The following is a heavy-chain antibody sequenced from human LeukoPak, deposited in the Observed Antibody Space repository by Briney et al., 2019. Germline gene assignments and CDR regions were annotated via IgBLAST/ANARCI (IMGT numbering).Heavy chain of an antibody. CDR2: IYHSGST. Sequence: SETLSLTCAVSGYSISSGYYWGWIRQPPGKGLEWIGSIYHSGSTYYNPSLKSRVTISVDTSKDQFSLKLSSVTAADTAVYYCARHNWNYLQRGFDPWGQGTLVTVSS. D-gene: IGHD1-7*01. CDR1: GYSISSGYY. V-gene: IGHV4-38-2*01. J-gene: IGHJ5*02. CDR3: ARHNWNYLQRGFDP.